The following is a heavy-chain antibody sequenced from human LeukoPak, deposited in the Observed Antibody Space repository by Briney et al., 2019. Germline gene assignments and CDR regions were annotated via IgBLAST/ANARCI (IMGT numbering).Heavy chain of an antibody. CDR3: AREKSSRNTYQYGSLSSNGFYYYGLDV. Sequence: SKTLSLTCTVSGGSISSGSYYWSWIRQPAGKGLEWIGRSDTSGSTNYSPSLKSRVTISVDMSENQFALKLSSVTAADTAVYYCAREKSSRNTYQYGSLSSNGFYYYGLDVWGQGTTVTVSS. D-gene: IGHD3-10*01. J-gene: IGHJ6*02. CDR1: GGSISSGSYY. CDR2: SDTSGST. V-gene: IGHV4-61*02.